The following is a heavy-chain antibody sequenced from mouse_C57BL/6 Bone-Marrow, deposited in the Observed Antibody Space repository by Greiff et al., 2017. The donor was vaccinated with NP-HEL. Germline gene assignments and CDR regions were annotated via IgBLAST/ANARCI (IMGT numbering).Heavy chain of an antibody. V-gene: IGHV1-81*01. D-gene: IGHD1-1*02. Sequence: VQLQQSGAELVRPGASVKLSCTASGFNIKDYYMHWVKQRPEQGLEWIGEIYPRSGNTYYNEKFKGKATLTADKSSSTAYMELRSLTAEDSAVYFCARGGYYAWFAYWGQGTLVTVSA. CDR2: IYPRSGNT. J-gene: IGHJ3*01. CDR3: ARGGYYAWFAY. CDR1: GFNIKDYY.